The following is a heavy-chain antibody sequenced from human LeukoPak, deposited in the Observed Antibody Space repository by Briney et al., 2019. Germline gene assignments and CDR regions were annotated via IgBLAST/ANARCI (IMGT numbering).Heavy chain of an antibody. CDR2: ISSSGSTI. Sequence: PGGSLRLSCAASGFTLSDYYMSWIRQAPGSGLEWVSYISSSGSTIYYADSVKGRFTTSRDSAKNSLYLQMNDLRAEDTAMYYCARDQAQFGPWGQGTLVTVSS. J-gene: IGHJ5*02. V-gene: IGHV3-11*01. CDR1: GFTLSDYY. CDR3: ARDQAQFGP.